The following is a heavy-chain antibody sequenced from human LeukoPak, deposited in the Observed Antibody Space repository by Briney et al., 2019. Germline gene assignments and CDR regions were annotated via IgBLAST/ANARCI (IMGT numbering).Heavy chain of an antibody. J-gene: IGHJ4*02. D-gene: IGHD6-19*01. Sequence: GASVKVSCKASGYDFSRYDINWVRLAPGQGLEWMGWMNPNNGDTDYAQNFQGRVTMTRDTSMSTAYMELSSLRSEDTALYYCARGRIRSDDYSSGWFVFFEFWGQGSLVTVSS. CDR2: MNPNNGDT. V-gene: IGHV1-8*01. CDR3: ARGRIRSDDYSSGWFVFFEF. CDR1: GYDFSRYD.